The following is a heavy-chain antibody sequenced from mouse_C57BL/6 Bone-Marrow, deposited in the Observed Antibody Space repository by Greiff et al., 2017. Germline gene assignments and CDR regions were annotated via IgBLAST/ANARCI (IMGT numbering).Heavy chain of an antibody. D-gene: IGHD1-1*01. V-gene: IGHV1-20*01. J-gene: IGHJ2*01. CDR2: INPYNGDT. CDR1: GYSFTGYF. Sequence: VQLQQSGPELVKPGDSVKISCKASGYSFTGYFMNWVMQSHGKSLEWIGRINPYNGDTFSNQKFKGKATLTVDKSSSTAHMELRSLTSEDSAVYYCARSRSYYYGSSLFDYWGQGTTLTVSS. CDR3: ARSRSYYYGSSLFDY.